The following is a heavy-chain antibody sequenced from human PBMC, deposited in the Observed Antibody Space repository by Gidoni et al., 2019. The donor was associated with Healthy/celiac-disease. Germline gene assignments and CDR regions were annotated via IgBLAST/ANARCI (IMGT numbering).Heavy chain of an antibody. J-gene: IGHJ3*02. D-gene: IGHD5-12*01. CDR1: SSYG. V-gene: IGHV3-30*18. Sequence: SSYGMHWVRQAPGKGLEWVAVISYDGSNKYYADSVKGRFTISRDNSKNTLYLQMNSLRAEDTAVYYCAKDLYAYDYQGDDAFDIWGQGTMVTVSS. CDR3: AKDLYAYDYQGDDAFDI. CDR2: ISYDGSNK.